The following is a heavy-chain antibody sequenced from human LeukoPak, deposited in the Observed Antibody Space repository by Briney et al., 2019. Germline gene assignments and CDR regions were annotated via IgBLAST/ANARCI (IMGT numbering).Heavy chain of an antibody. CDR1: GYTFTSYG. CDR3: ARVGPHCSGGSCSIYYYYYMDV. V-gene: IGHV1-18*01. J-gene: IGHJ6*03. D-gene: IGHD2-15*01. CDR2: ISAYNGNT. Sequence: ASVKVSCKASGYTFTSYGISWVRQAPGQGLGWMGWISAYNGNTNYAQKHQGRVTMTTDTSTSTAYMELRSLRSDDTAVYYCARVGPHCSGGSCSIYYYYYMDVWGKGTTVTVSS.